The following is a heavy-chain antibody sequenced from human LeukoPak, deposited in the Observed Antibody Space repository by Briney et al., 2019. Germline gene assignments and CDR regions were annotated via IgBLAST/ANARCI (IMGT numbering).Heavy chain of an antibody. V-gene: IGHV3-30*18. CDR2: ISYDGSNK. J-gene: IGHJ6*02. CDR1: GFTFSSYG. D-gene: IGHD2-2*01. Sequence: GRSLRLSCAASGFTFSSYGMHWVRQAPGKGLEWVAVISYDGSNKYYADSVKGRFTISRDNSKNTLYLHMNSLRAEDTAVYYCAKGYQLLWGYYYYGMDVWGQGTTVTVSS. CDR3: AKGYQLLWGYYYYGMDV.